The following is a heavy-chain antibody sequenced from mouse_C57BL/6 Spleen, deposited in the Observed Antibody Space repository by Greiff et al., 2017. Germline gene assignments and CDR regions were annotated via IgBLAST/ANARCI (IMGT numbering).Heavy chain of an antibody. CDR1: GFTFSSYG. CDR3: ARHPMVTRDLDY. V-gene: IGHV5-6*01. CDR2: ISSGGSYT. Sequence: VQLKESGGDLVKPGGSLKLSCAASGFTFSSYGMSWVRQTPDKRLAWVATISSGGSYTYYPDSVKGRFTISRDNAKNTLYLQMSSLKSEDTAMYYCARHPMVTRDLDYWGQGTSVTVSS. D-gene: IGHD2-2*01. J-gene: IGHJ4*01.